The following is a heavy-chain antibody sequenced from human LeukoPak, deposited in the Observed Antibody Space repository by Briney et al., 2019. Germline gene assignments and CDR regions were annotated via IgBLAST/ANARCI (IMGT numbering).Heavy chain of an antibody. CDR1: RFTFSAYS. CDR2: ICGSGGNT. V-gene: IGHV3-23*01. CDR3: ARGGILYGMDV. J-gene: IGHJ6*02. D-gene: IGHD6-13*01. Sequence: PGGSLRLSCAASRFTFSAYSMSWVRQAPGKGLEWVSAICGSGGNTYYADSVKGRFTISRDNSKNTLYLQMNSLRAEDTAAYYCARGGILYGMDVWGQGTTVTV.